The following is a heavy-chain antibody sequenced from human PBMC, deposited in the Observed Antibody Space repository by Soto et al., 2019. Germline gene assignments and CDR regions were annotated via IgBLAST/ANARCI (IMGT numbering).Heavy chain of an antibody. J-gene: IGHJ4*02. V-gene: IGHV5-51*01. Sequence: PGESLKISCKGSGYRFTSYWIGWVRQMPGKGLEWMGIIYPSDSDTRYSPSFQGQVTISADKSISTAYLQWSSLKASDTAMYYCVNLQNPYDSSGYYFPYWGQGTLVTVSS. CDR1: GYRFTSYW. CDR3: VNLQNPYDSSGYYFPY. D-gene: IGHD3-22*01. CDR2: IYPSDSDT.